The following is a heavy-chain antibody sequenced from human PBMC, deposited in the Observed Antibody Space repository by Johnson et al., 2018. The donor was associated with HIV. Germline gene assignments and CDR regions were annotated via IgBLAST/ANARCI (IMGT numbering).Heavy chain of an antibody. J-gene: IGHJ3*01. CDR3: AKDRSMDDAFDV. CDR1: GFTLSNYW. D-gene: IGHD1-26*01. Sequence: QLVESGGGLVQRGGSLRLSCAASGFTLSNYWMSWVRQAPGKGLEWVAVIWYDGSNKDYADSVKGRFSISRDNSKNTVYLQMNNLRAEDTAMYYCAKDRSMDDAFDVWGQGTMVTVSS. V-gene: IGHV3-33*06. CDR2: IWYDGSNK.